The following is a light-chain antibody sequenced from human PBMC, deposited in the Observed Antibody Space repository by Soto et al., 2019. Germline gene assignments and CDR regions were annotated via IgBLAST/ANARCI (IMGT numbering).Light chain of an antibody. CDR3: QQYNAWSRT. V-gene: IGKV3-15*01. CDR2: GAS. J-gene: IGKJ1*01. CDR1: QRISDN. Sequence: EIVLTQSPATLSVSPGERATLSCRASQRISDNIVWYQQKPGQAPRLLIHGASTRTTGVPDRFSGGGSGTEFTLTISNVQSEDFAVYYCQQYNAWSRTFGQGTRVEVK.